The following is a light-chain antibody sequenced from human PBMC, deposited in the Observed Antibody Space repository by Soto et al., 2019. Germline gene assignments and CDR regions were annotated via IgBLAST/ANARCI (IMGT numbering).Light chain of an antibody. CDR3: QQYGSSPPWT. J-gene: IGKJ1*01. Sequence: EIVLTQSPGTLSLSPGEGATLSCRASQSVSSRHLAWYQQKPGQAPRLLIFGASSRATGIPDRVSGSGSGTDFTLTISRLETEDSAVYYCQQYGSSPPWTFGQGTKVEMK. CDR2: GAS. V-gene: IGKV3-20*01. CDR1: QSVSSRH.